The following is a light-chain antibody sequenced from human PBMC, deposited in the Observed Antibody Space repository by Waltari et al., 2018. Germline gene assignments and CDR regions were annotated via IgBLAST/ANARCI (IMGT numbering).Light chain of an antibody. V-gene: IGLV1-44*01. CDR3: AAWDDSRGYV. CDR1: SSTIGSSS. Sequence: QSVLTQPHSASGTPGQRVTISCSGSSSTIGSSSVSWYQQLPDTAPKLLIYINTQRPSGVPDRFSGSKSGTSASLAISGLQSEDEADYYCAAWDDSRGYVFGTGTKVTVL. CDR2: INT. J-gene: IGLJ1*01.